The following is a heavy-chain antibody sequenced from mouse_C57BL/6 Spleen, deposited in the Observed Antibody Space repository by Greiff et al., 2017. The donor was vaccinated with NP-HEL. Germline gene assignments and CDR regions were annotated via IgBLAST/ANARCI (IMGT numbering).Heavy chain of an antibody. Sequence: EVQLQQSGPELVKPGASVKMSCKASGYTFTDYNMHWVKQSHGKSLEWIGYINPNNGGTSYNQKFKGKATLTVNKSSSTAYMELRSLTSEDSAVYYCAREGLIGTYDYDENYAMDYWGQGTSVTVSS. CDR2: INPNNGGT. CDR3: AREGLIGTYDYDENYAMDY. V-gene: IGHV1-22*01. J-gene: IGHJ4*01. CDR1: GYTFTDYN. D-gene: IGHD2-4*01.